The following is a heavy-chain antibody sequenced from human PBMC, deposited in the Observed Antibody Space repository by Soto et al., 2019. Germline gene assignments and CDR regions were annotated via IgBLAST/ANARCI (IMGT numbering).Heavy chain of an antibody. J-gene: IGHJ4*02. Sequence: SETLSLTCAVSGDSINTTDWWNWVRQAPGKGLEWIGEIYHGGNINYNPSLKSRVTISMDKSKNQISLNLFSVTAADTAVYYCARHLTTMTTTDYWGQGTLVTVSS. D-gene: IGHD4-17*01. CDR3: ARHLTTMTTTDY. CDR1: GDSINTTDW. CDR2: IYHGGNI. V-gene: IGHV4-4*02.